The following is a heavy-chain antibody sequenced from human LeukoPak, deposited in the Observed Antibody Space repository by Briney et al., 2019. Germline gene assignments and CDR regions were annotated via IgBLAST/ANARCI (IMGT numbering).Heavy chain of an antibody. J-gene: IGHJ4*02. CDR3: AKELTDYDILTGYVY. D-gene: IGHD3-9*01. V-gene: IGHV3-23*01. CDR1: GITLSNYG. Sequence: GGSLRLSCAVSGITLSNYGMSWVRQAPGKGLEWVAGISDSGGSTNYADSVKGRFTISRDNSKNTLYLQMNSLRAEDTAVYYCAKELTDYDILTGYVYWGQGTLVTVSS. CDR2: ISDSGGST.